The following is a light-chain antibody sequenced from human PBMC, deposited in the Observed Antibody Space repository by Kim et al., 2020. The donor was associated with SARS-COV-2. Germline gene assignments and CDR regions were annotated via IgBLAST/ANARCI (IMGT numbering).Light chain of an antibody. Sequence: SASVGGRVTITCRASQRISNYLNWYQQKPGKAPRLLIYDASSLQSGVPSRFSGSGSGTDFILTISSLQPEDFVSYYCQQSYTIPRTFGPGTKLEI. CDR3: QQSYTIPRT. J-gene: IGKJ2*01. CDR2: DAS. V-gene: IGKV1-39*01. CDR1: QRISNY.